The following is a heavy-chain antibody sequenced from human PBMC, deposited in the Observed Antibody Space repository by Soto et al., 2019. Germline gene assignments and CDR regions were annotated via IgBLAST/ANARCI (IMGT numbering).Heavy chain of an antibody. CDR1: GFTFSSYG. J-gene: IGHJ6*02. D-gene: IGHD3-10*01. V-gene: IGHV3-33*01. CDR2: IWYDGSNK. CDR3: ARDRCMVRYGMDV. Sequence: QVQLVESGGGVVQPGRSLRLSCAASGFTFSSYGMHWVRQAPGKGLEWVAVIWYDGSNKYYADSVKGRFTISRDNYNNTLYLQMNSLRAEDTAVYYCARDRCMVRYGMDVWGQGTTVTVSS.